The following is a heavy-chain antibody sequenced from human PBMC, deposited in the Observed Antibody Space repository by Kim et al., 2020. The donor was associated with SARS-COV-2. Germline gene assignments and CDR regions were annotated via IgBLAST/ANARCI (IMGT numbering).Heavy chain of an antibody. V-gene: IGHV3-49*03. Sequence: GGSLRLSCTASGFTFGDYAMSWFRQAPGKGLEWVGFIRSKAYGGTTEYAASVKGRFTISREDSKSIAYLQMNSLKTEDTAVYYCTSGYSSVSGGLGMDVWGQGTTVTVSS. CDR1: GFTFGDYA. CDR3: TSGYSSVSGGLGMDV. D-gene: IGHD6-19*01. CDR2: IRSKAYGGTT. J-gene: IGHJ6*02.